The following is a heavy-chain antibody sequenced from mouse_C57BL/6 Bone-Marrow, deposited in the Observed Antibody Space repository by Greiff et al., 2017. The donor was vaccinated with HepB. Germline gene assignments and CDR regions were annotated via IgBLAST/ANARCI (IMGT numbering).Heavy chain of an antibody. CDR3: ARRGYYGSSYWYFDV. Sequence: QVQLQQPGAELVKPGASVKLSCKASGYTFTSYWMHWVKQRPGRGLEWIGRIDSNSGGTKYNEKFKSKATLTVDKPSSTAYMQLSSLTSEDSAVYYCARRGYYGSSYWYFDVWGTGTTVTVSS. CDR1: GYTFTSYW. D-gene: IGHD1-1*01. J-gene: IGHJ1*03. V-gene: IGHV1-72*01. CDR2: IDSNSGGT.